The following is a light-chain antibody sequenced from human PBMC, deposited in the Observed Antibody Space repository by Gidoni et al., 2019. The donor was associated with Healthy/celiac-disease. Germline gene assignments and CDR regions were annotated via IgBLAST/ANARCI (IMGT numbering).Light chain of an antibody. Sequence: IVFTQPPGPLSLSPRERATLSCRASQGVSSSYLAWYQQKPGQAPRPLIYASSSRATGIPDRFSGSGSGTEVTITISRLEPEDLAVYYCQQDGSSPPEYTFGQGTKLEIK. CDR3: QQDGSSPPEYT. CDR2: ASS. CDR1: QGVSSSY. J-gene: IGKJ2*01. V-gene: IGKV3-20*01.